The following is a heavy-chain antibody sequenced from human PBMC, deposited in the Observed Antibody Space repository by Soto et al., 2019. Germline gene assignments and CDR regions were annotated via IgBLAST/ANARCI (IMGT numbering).Heavy chain of an antibody. CDR2: ISGYNGNT. CDR3: AREGHAPYAGYGIDG. V-gene: IGHV1-18*01. D-gene: IGHD2-2*01. J-gene: IGHJ6*02. CDR1: GYTFTNYG. Sequence: QVQVVQSGDEVKKPGASVKVSCKASGYTFTNYGFSWLRQAPGQGLEWMGWISGYNGNTKYAEKFQGRVTMTTDTSTSTAHMELRSLRSDDTAVYYCAREGHAPYAGYGIDGWGHGTAVTVSS.